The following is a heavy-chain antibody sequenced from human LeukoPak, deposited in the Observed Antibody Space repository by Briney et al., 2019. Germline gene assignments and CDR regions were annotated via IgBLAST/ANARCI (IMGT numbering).Heavy chain of an antibody. J-gene: IGHJ4*02. CDR3: AREGRLQHYFDY. CDR1: GGTFSSYA. D-gene: IGHD5-24*01. V-gene: IGHV1-69*04. CDR2: IIPILGIA. Sequence: ASVKVSCKASGGTFSSYAISWVRQAPGQGLEWMGRIIPILGIANYAQKFQGRVTITADKSTSTAYMELSSLRSEDTAVYYCAREGRLQHYFDYWGQGTLVTVSS.